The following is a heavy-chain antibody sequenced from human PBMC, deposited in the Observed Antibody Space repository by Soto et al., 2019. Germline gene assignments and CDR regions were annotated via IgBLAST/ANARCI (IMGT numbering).Heavy chain of an antibody. Sequence: QVQLQQWGAGLLKPSETLSLTCAVYGGSFSGYYWSWIRQPPGKGLEWIGEINHSGSTNYNPSLKSRVTISVDTPKNQFSLKLSSVTAADTAVYYCARLGYDILTGYYPSFDYWGQGTLVTVSS. CDR2: INHSGST. CDR1: GGSFSGYY. D-gene: IGHD3-9*01. CDR3: ARLGYDILTGYYPSFDY. J-gene: IGHJ4*02. V-gene: IGHV4-34*01.